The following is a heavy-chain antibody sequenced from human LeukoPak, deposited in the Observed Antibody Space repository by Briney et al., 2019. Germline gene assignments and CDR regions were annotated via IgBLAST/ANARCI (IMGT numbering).Heavy chain of an antibody. J-gene: IGHJ4*02. V-gene: IGHV4-34*01. Sequence: SETLSLTCAVYGGSFSGYYWSWIRQPPGKGLEWIGEINHSGSTYYNPSLKSRVTISVDTSKNQFSLKLSSVTAADTAVYYCARVHSSGFDYWGQGTLVTVSS. CDR1: GGSFSGYY. CDR2: INHSGST. CDR3: ARVHSSGFDY. D-gene: IGHD6-19*01.